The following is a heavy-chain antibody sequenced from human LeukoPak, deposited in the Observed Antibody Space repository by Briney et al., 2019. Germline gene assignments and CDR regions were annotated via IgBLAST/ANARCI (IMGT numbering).Heavy chain of an antibody. V-gene: IGHV1-2*02. CDR1: GYTFTGYY. Sequence: GASVKVSCKASGYTFTGYYMHWARQAPGQGLEWMGWINPNSGGTNYAQKFQSRVTMTRDTSISTAYMELSRLRSDDTAVYYCARASGYSYAKYYFDYWGQGTLVTVSS. CDR2: INPNSGGT. D-gene: IGHD5-18*01. CDR3: ARASGYSYAKYYFDY. J-gene: IGHJ4*02.